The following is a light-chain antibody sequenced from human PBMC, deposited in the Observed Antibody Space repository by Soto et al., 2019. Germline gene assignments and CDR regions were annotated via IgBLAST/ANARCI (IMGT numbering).Light chain of an antibody. J-gene: IGLJ2*01. V-gene: IGLV1-44*01. Sequence: QSVLTQPPSASGTPGQRVTISCSGSNSNIGSNPVHWYQQFPGTAPKVLIYSNYQRPSGVPDRFSGSKSGTSASLAISELQSEDEADYYCAAWDDRLSDLLFGGGTKLTVL. CDR2: SNY. CDR1: NSNIGSNP. CDR3: AAWDDRLSDLL.